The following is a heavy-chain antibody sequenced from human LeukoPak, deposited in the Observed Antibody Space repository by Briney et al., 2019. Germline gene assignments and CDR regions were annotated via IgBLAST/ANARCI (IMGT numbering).Heavy chain of an antibody. J-gene: IGHJ3*01. CDR2: IYSGGST. CDR3: AREDYYGSGSWD. D-gene: IGHD3-10*01. CDR1: GFTVTSNY. V-gene: IGHV3-66*01. Sequence: GGSLRLSCAASGFTVTSNYMSWVRQAPGKGLEWVSVIYSGGSTFYADSVKGRFTISRDNSKNTVYPQMNSLRAEDTAVYYCAREDYYGSGSWDWGQGTMVTVSS.